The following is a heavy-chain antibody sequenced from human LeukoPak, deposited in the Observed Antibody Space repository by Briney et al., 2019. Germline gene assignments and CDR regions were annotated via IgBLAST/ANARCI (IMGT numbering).Heavy chain of an antibody. V-gene: IGHV1-69*13. CDR3: ARSLVEFSSFDY. CDR1: GGTFSSYA. Sequence: SVTVSCTASGGTFSSYAISWVRQTPGQGLEWMGGIIPIFGTANYAQKFQGRVTITADESTSTAYMELSSLRSEDTAVYYCARSLVEFSSFDYWGQGTLVTVSS. D-gene: IGHD6-6*01. CDR2: IIPIFGTA. J-gene: IGHJ4*02.